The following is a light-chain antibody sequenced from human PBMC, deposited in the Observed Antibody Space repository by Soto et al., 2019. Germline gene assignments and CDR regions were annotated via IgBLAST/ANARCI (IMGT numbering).Light chain of an antibody. Sequence: QSVLTQPPSASGTPGQRVTISCSGSSSNIGSNTVNWYQQLPGTAPKLLIYRNNQRPSGVPDRFSGSKSGTSASLAISGLQSEDEADYYCAAWDDSLTGPLFGGGTKLTVL. CDR2: RNN. CDR3: AAWDDSLTGPL. V-gene: IGLV1-44*01. J-gene: IGLJ3*02. CDR1: SSNIGSNT.